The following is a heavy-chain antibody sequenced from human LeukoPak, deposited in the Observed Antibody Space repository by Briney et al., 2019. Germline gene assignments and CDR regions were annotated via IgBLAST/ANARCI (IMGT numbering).Heavy chain of an antibody. CDR2: IKQDGSEK. D-gene: IGHD3-22*01. CDR1: GFTFSSYW. CDR3: ARVGYYYHY. V-gene: IGHV3-7*01. J-gene: IGHJ4*02. Sequence: GGSLRLSCAASGFTFSSYWMSWVRQAPGKGLEWVATIKQDGSEKDFVDSVKGRFTISRDNAKNSRYLQLNSLRAEDTALYYCARVGYYYHYWGQGTLVTVSS.